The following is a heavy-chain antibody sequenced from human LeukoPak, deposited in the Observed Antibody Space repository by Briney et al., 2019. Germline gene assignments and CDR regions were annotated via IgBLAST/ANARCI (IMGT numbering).Heavy chain of an antibody. J-gene: IGHJ4*02. CDR3: ARAGSHWHYVY. D-gene: IGHD3-10*01. Sequence: QAGGSLRLSCAASGFTFSSYAMSWVRQAPGKGLEWVASIKEDGSERQYVDSVKGRFSISRDNAKNSLSLQMNNLRVEDTAVYYCARAGSHWHYVYWGQGTVVTVSS. CDR2: IKEDGSER. CDR1: GFTFSSYA. V-gene: IGHV3-7*01.